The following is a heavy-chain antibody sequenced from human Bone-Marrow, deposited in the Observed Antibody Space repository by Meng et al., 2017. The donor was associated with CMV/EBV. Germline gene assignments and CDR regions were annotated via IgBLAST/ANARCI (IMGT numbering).Heavy chain of an antibody. CDR1: GGSISSSSYY. CDR3: ARSPVTTPTYDY. CDR2: IYYSGST. V-gene: IGHV4-39*07. J-gene: IGHJ4*02. Sequence: SETLSLTCTVSGGSISSSSYYWGWIRQPPGKGLEWIGSIYYSGSTNYNPSLKSRVTISVDTSKNQFSLKLSSVTAADTAVYYCARSPVTTPTYDYWGQGTRVTVSS. D-gene: IGHD4-17*01.